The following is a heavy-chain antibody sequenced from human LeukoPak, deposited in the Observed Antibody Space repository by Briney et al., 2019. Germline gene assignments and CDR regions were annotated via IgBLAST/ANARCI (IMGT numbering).Heavy chain of an antibody. V-gene: IGHV4-34*01. Sequence: SETLSLTCTVYGGSFGAYYWSWIRQPPGKGLEWIGQINHSGGTNYNPSPKSRVTISVDSSKDQFSLKLTSVTAADTAVYYCARGRLAPRSGGGRDYYYGMDVWGQGTTVTVSS. CDR3: ARGRLAPRSGGGRDYYYGMDV. CDR1: GGSFGAYY. J-gene: IGHJ6*02. CDR2: INHSGGT. D-gene: IGHD2-15*01.